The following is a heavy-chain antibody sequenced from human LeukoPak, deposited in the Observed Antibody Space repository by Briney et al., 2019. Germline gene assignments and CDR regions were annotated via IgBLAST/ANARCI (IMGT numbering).Heavy chain of an antibody. CDR3: ANSRGHGSGNL. J-gene: IGHJ5*02. Sequence: PRGSLRLSCEASGFTVSSNYMSWVRQAPGKGLEWVSVIYSGGSTYYADAVKGRFTISRDNSKNTVYLQMDSLRAEDTAVYYCANSRGHGSGNLWGQGTLVTVSS. CDR2: IYSGGST. D-gene: IGHD3-10*01. CDR1: GFTVSSNY. V-gene: IGHV3-53*01.